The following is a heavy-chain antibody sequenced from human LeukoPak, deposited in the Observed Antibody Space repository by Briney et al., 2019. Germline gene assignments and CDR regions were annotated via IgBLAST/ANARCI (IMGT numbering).Heavy chain of an antibody. Sequence: SETLSLTCAVYGGSFSGYYWSWIRQPPGKGLEWIGEINHSGSTNYNPSLKSRVTISVDTSKNQFSLKLSSVTAADTAVYYCSLHTYYYDSSGYYYVLEYWGQGTLVTVSS. D-gene: IGHD3-22*01. V-gene: IGHV4-34*01. CDR2: INHSGST. J-gene: IGHJ4*02. CDR1: GGSFSGYY. CDR3: SLHTYYYDSSGYYYVLEY.